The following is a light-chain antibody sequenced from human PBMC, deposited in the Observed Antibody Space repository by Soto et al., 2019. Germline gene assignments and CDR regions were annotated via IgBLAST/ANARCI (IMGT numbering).Light chain of an antibody. Sequence: QSVLTQPPSASGTPGQRVSISCSGSSTNIGRNSISWYQNLPGTAPKLLIYTNNQRPSGVPALFSGSKSGTSASLAISGLQSEDEADYYCAAWDDSLSGWVFGGGTNVTVL. V-gene: IGLV1-44*01. CDR2: TNN. CDR3: AAWDDSLSGWV. J-gene: IGLJ3*02. CDR1: STNIGRNS.